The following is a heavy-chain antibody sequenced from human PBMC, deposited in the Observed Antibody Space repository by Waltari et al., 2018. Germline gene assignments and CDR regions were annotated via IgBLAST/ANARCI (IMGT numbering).Heavy chain of an antibody. V-gene: IGHV3-9*01. Sequence: EVQLVASGGGLVQPGRSLRLSCVGSGFTFDDYAMYWVRQRPGKGMEGGSGIGWNSGAIGYADSVRGRFSTYRDNAKKSLYLQMGRLRPEDTALYYCVKGGWGFGAFYEQHWGQGIQVTVSS. CDR3: VKGGWGFGAFYEQH. J-gene: IGHJ4*02. D-gene: IGHD3-10*01. CDR2: IGWNSGAI. CDR1: GFTFDDYA.